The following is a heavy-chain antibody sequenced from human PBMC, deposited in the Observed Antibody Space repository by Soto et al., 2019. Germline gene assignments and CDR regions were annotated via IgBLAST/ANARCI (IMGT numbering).Heavy chain of an antibody. CDR3: ARVRGIVVVPDNNWFDP. V-gene: IGHV4-4*07. CDR2: IYTSGST. D-gene: IGHD2-2*01. Sequence: SETLSLTCPVSGGSISSYYWSWIRQPAGKVLEWIGRIYTSGSTNYNPSLKSRVTMSVDTSKNQFSLKLSSVTAADTAVYYCARVRGIVVVPDNNWFDPWGQGILVTVSS. J-gene: IGHJ5*02. CDR1: GGSISSYY.